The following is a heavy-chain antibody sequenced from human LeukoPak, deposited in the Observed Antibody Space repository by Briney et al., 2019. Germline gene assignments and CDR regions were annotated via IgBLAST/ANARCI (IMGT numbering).Heavy chain of an antibody. CDR1: GLSVSSNF. V-gene: IGHV3-23*01. J-gene: IGHJ6*03. Sequence: PGGSLRLSCAATGLSVSSNFMSWVRQAPGKGLEWVSAISGSGGSTYYADSVKGRFTISRDNSKNTLYLQMNSLRAEDTAVYYCAKTASRGYSYGLETDYYYYMDVWGKGTTVTVSS. CDR3: AKTASRGYSYGLETDYYYYMDV. D-gene: IGHD5-18*01. CDR2: ISGSGGST.